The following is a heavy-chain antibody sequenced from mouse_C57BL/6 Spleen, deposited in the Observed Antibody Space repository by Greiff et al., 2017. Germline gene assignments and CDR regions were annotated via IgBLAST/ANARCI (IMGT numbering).Heavy chain of an antibody. D-gene: IGHD2-3*01. J-gene: IGHJ3*01. V-gene: IGHV1-53*01. CDR2: INPSNGGT. Sequence: VQLQQPGTELVKPGASVKLSCKASGYTFNSYWMHWVKQRPGQGLEWIGNINPSNGGTNYNEKFKSKATLTVDKSSSTAYMQHSILTSEDSAVYDCARFDCYYTWFAYWGQGTLVTVSA. CDR3: ARFDCYYTWFAY. CDR1: GYTFNSYW.